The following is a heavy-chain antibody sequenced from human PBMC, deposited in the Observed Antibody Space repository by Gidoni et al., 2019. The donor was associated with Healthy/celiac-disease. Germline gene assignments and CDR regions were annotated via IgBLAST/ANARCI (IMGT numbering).Heavy chain of an antibody. CDR3: ARDRYSYGYDLYWFDP. J-gene: IGHJ5*02. D-gene: IGHD5-18*01. CDR1: GFTFSSYA. V-gene: IGHV3-30*04. CDR2: ISYEGSNK. Sequence: QVQLVESGGGVVQPGRSLRLSCAAPGFTFSSYAMDWVRQAPGKGLGGGAVISYEGSNKYYEDSVRGRFTISRDNSKNTLYLQMSSLRAEDTAVYYCARDRYSYGYDLYWFDPWGQGTLVTVSS.